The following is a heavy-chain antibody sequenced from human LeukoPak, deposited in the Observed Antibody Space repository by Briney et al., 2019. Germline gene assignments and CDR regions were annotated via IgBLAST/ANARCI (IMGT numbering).Heavy chain of an antibody. CDR1: GYTFTGYY. CDR2: INPKSGGT. Sequence: ASVTVSCKASGYTFTGYYMHWVRQAPGQGLDWMGWINPKSGGTKYAQKFQGRVTMTRDTSISTAYMELSNLRSDDTAVFYCARAQTPEGPYFDFDYWGQGTLVTVSS. D-gene: IGHD3-9*01. CDR3: ARAQTPEGPYFDFDY. V-gene: IGHV1-2*02. J-gene: IGHJ4*02.